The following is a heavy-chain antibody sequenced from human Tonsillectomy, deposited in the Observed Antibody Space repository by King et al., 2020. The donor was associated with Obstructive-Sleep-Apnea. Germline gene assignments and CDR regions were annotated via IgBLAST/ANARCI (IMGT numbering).Heavy chain of an antibody. J-gene: IGHJ4*02. V-gene: IGHV3-30-3*01. Sequence: VQLVESGGGVVQPGRSLRLYCAASGFTFSSYAMHWVRQAPGKGLEWVAVVSYDGSKKYYADSVKGRFTISRDNSKNTLYLQMNTLIPEDTGVFYCAKATYVSDCSCCSGFGSSYGYGDYGGQGNLVTVSS. D-gene: IGHD5-18*01. CDR2: VSYDGSKK. CDR3: AKATYVSDCSCCSGFGSSYGYGDY. CDR1: GFTFSSYA.